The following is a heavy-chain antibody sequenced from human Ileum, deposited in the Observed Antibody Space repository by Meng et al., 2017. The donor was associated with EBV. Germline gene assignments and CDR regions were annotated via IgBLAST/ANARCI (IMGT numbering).Heavy chain of an antibody. CDR1: GDSISNEHW. CDR3: ASNGAFSLDH. J-gene: IGHJ4*02. CDR2: IHHTRGP. V-gene: IGHV4-4*02. D-gene: IGHD2-8*01. Sequence: QVQLKESGPGLGGPSGTLSLTCSVSGDSISNEHWWSWVRQSPGKGLEWIGEIHHTRGPNYNPSLKSRVIISVDKSNNHFSLRLSAVTAADTAVYYCASNGAFSLDHWGQGTLVTVSS.